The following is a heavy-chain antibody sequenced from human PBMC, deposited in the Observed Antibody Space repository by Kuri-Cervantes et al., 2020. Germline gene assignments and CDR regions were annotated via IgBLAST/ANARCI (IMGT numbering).Heavy chain of an antibody. CDR3: ARDRFSSGWIYYYYYMDV. CDR2: ISAYNGDT. Sequence: ASVKVSCKASGYTFTGYHMYWVRQAPGQGLEWMGWISAYNGDTNYAQKLQGRVTMTTDTSTSTAYMELRSLRSDDTAVYYCARDRFSSGWIYYYYYMDVWGKGTTVTVSS. J-gene: IGHJ6*03. CDR1: GYTFTGYH. D-gene: IGHD6-19*01. V-gene: IGHV1-18*04.